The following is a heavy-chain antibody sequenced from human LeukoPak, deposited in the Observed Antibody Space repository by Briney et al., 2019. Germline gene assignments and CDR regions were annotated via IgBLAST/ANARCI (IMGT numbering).Heavy chain of an antibody. CDR1: GSTFCDDY. V-gene: IGHV3-11*01. J-gene: IGHJ6*03. Sequence: GGSLRLSCAASGSTFCDDYMSWIRQAPGKGLEWVSYISSSGSTIYYADSVKGRFTISRDKATKSPYLQMNSLRAADTAVHYCARGDAYYYFNMDVWSKGTTVTVSS. CDR3: ARGDAYYYFNMDV. CDR2: ISSSGSTI.